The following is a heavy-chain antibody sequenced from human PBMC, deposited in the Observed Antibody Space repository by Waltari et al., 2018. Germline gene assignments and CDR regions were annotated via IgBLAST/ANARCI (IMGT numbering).Heavy chain of an antibody. V-gene: IGHV3-9*03. CDR2: ISWNSGSI. J-gene: IGHJ6*03. Sequence: EVQLVESGGGLVQPGRSLRLSCAASGFTFDDYAMHWVRQAPGKGLEWVSGISWNSGSIGYADSVKDRFTISRDNAKNSLYLQMNSLRAEDMALYYCAKGAGPSYYYYMDVWGKGTTVTVSS. CDR1: GFTFDDYA. CDR3: AKGAGPSYYYYMDV.